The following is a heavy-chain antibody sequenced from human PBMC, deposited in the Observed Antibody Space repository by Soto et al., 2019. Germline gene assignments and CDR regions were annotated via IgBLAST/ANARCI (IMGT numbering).Heavy chain of an antibody. J-gene: IGHJ3*02. D-gene: IGHD1-20*01. Sequence: GGSLRLSCAASGFTFNYFAMSWVRQAPGKGLEWVASIGGGDDDRFSPDSVKGRFTISRDNSKSTVYLQMTNLRAEDTAVYFCAKDREDHNSVWDAFDIWGQGTVVTVSS. CDR1: GFTFNYFA. V-gene: IGHV3-23*01. CDR2: IGGGDDDR. CDR3: AKDREDHNSVWDAFDI.